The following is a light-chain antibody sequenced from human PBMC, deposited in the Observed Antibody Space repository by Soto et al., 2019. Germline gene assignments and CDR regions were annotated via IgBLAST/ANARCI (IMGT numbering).Light chain of an antibody. V-gene: IGLV1-44*01. J-gene: IGLJ7*01. CDR3: AAYTGNLNGPV. CDR2: RSD. CDR1: SSNIGINT. Sequence: QSVLTQPSSASGTPGQRVTVSCSGSSSNIGINTVNWYRHFPGTAPKLLIYRSDQRPSGVPERFSGSKTGTSASLTISGLRPEDEAHYYCAAYTGNLNGPVFGGGTQLTVL.